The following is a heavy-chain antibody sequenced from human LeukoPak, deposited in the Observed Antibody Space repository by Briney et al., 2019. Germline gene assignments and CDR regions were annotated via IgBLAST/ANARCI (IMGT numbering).Heavy chain of an antibody. V-gene: IGHV3-7*04. CDR3: ARGSSGYKPYGMDV. D-gene: IGHD3-22*01. J-gene: IGHJ6*02. CDR1: GFTFSSYW. Sequence: GGSLRLSCAASGFTFSSYWMTWVRQAPGKGLEWVANIKQDGSEKYYVESVKGRFTISRDNAKNSLNLQMNSLRAEDAAVYYCARGSSGYKPYGMDVWGQGTTVTVSS. CDR2: IKQDGSEK.